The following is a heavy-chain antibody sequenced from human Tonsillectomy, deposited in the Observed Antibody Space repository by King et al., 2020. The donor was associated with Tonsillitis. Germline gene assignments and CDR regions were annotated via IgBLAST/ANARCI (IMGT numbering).Heavy chain of an antibody. CDR2: ISGDGGTT. V-gene: IGHV3-23*04. CDR3: AKGEGSSSFPDY. Sequence: VQLVESGGGLVQPGGSLSLSCAASGFTLRRYAMSWVRQAPGKGLIWVSAISGDGGTTYYADSGKGRFTISRDNSKNTLFLQMNSLRAEDTAIYYCAKGEGSSSFPDYWGQGTLVSVSS. J-gene: IGHJ4*02. CDR1: GFTLRRYA. D-gene: IGHD6-6*01.